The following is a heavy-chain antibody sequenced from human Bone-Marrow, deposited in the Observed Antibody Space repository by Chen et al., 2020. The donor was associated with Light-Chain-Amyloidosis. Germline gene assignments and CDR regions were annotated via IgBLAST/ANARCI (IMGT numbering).Heavy chain of an antibody. Sequence: EVQLVESGGGLVQPGSSLRLSCAASGFTFNDYAMYWVRQGPGKGLEWVSGISSNSGSIGYADSVKGRFSISRDNAKNYLHLQMNSLRPEDTALYYCVKSLIPSRYLYHYYMDVWGKGTTVIVSS. D-gene: IGHD1-1*01. CDR2: ISSNSGSI. CDR1: GFTFNDYA. V-gene: IGHV3-9*01. CDR3: VKSLIPSRYLYHYYMDV. J-gene: IGHJ6*03.